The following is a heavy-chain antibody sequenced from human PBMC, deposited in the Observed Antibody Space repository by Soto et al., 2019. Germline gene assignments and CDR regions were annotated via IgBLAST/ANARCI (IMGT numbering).Heavy chain of an antibody. D-gene: IGHD6-19*01. Sequence: GASVKVSCKASGYTFTGYYMHWVRQAPGQGLEWMGWINPNSGGTNYAQKFQGWVTMTRDTSISTAYMELSRLRSDDTAVYYCARGSHNTADSSGWLWVRQGDYYGMDVWGQGTTVTVSS. J-gene: IGHJ6*02. CDR3: ARGSHNTADSSGWLWVRQGDYYGMDV. V-gene: IGHV1-2*04. CDR2: INPNSGGT. CDR1: GYTFTGYY.